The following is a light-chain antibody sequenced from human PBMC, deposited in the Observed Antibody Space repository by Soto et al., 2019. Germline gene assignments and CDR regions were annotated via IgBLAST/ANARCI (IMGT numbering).Light chain of an antibody. V-gene: IGKV3-11*01. CDR3: QQRSASLT. J-gene: IGKJ4*01. Sequence: EIVLTQSPATLSLSPGEGATLSCRASQSAGSYLAWYQQKPGQAPRLLIYDTSNQATGIPAMFSGSGSGKDFTLTIRSLEAEDFAVYSGQQRSASLTFCGGTKVEIK. CDR1: QSAGSY. CDR2: DTS.